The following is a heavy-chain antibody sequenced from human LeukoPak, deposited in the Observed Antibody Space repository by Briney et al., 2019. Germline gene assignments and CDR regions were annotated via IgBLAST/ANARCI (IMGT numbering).Heavy chain of an antibody. J-gene: IGHJ4*02. Sequence: GGSLRLSCAASGFTFSSYGMHWVRQAPGKGLEWVAVISYDGSNKYYADSVKGRFTISRDNSKNTLYLQMNSLRAEDTAVYYCAKPNTYYDILTGYWGSKYYFDYWRQGTLVTVSS. D-gene: IGHD3-9*01. CDR2: ISYDGSNK. CDR1: GFTFSSYG. V-gene: IGHV3-30*18. CDR3: AKPNTYYDILTGYWGSKYYFDY.